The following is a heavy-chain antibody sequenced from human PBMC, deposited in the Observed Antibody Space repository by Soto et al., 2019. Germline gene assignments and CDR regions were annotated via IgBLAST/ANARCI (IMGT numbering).Heavy chain of an antibody. CDR3: ARVSGYYQSKRLVPDH. D-gene: IGHD5-18*01. Sequence: SETLTFTCTVSGGPISNYYWNWIRQPPGKGLEWIGYIFASGTTNYNPRFESRVSISADSSKSQVSLRLTSVTAADTAVYYCARVSGYYQSKRLVPDHWGQGTLVTVSS. CDR2: IFASGTT. J-gene: IGHJ4*02. CDR1: GGPISNYY. V-gene: IGHV4-59*01.